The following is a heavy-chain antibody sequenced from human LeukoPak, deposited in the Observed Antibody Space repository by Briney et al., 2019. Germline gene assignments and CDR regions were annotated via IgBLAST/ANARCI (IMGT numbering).Heavy chain of an antibody. D-gene: IGHD4-23*01. CDR2: INTNTGNP. CDR3: ARDVSAGNSEFFDY. J-gene: IGHJ4*02. V-gene: IGHV7-4-1*02. CDR1: GYSFASYA. Sequence: ASVKVSCKASGYSFASYAMNWVRQAPGQGLEWMGWINTNTGNPTYAQGFTGRFVFSLDTSVSTAYLQISSLKAEDTAVYYCARDVSAGNSEFFDYWGQGTLVTVSS.